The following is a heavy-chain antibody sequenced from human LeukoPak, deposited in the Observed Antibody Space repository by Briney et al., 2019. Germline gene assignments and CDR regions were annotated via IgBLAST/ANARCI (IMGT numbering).Heavy chain of an antibody. V-gene: IGHV4-31*03. CDR3: ARDAYRSIAAAGTDY. CDR1: GGSISSGGYY. Sequence: PPQTLSLTCSVSGGSISSGGYYWNWLRHNPGKGLEWIGYISYSGSTYYHPSLKSRVTISVDTSKNQFSLKLSSVTAADTAVYYCARDAYRSIAAAGTDYWGQGTLVTVSS. J-gene: IGHJ4*02. CDR2: ISYSGST. D-gene: IGHD6-13*01.